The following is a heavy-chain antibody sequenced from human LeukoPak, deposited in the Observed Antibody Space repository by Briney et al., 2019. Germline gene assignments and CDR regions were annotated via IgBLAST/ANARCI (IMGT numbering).Heavy chain of an antibody. Sequence: PSETLSLTCAVYGGSFSGYYWSWIRQPPGKGLEWIGEINHSGSTNYNPSLKSRVTISVDTSKNQFSLKLSSVTAADTAVYYCARVGPSMIVSWGQGTLVTVSS. CDR2: INHSGST. CDR1: GGSFSGYY. V-gene: IGHV4-34*01. D-gene: IGHD3-22*01. J-gene: IGHJ4*02. CDR3: ARVGPSMIVS.